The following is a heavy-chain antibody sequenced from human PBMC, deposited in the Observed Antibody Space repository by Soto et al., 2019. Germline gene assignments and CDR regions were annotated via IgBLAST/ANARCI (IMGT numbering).Heavy chain of an antibody. J-gene: IGHJ6*02. V-gene: IGHV4-39*01. CDR2: IYYSGTT. D-gene: IGHD3-16*02. CDR1: GDSITSNSYF. CDR3: ARVWGSYRASRYYYYGMDV. Sequence: PSETLSLTCTVSGDSITSNSYFWAWIRQPPGKGLEWIGSIYYSGTTYYNPSLKSRVTISVDTSKNQFSLKLSSVTAADTAVYYCARVWGSYRASRYYYYGMDVWGQGTTVTVSS.